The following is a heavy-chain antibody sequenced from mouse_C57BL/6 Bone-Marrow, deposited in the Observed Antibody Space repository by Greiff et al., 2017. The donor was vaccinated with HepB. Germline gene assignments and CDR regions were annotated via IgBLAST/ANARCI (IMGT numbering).Heavy chain of an antibody. V-gene: IGHV1-50*01. Sequence: VQLQQPGAELVKPGASVKLSCKASGYTFTSYWMQWVKERPGQGLEWIGEIDPSDSYTNYNQKFKGKATLTVDTSSSTAYMQLSSLTSEDSAVYYCARYLGLDYWGQGTTLTVSS. J-gene: IGHJ2*01. CDR1: GYTFTSYW. CDR3: ARYLGLDY. D-gene: IGHD4-1*01. CDR2: IDPSDSYT.